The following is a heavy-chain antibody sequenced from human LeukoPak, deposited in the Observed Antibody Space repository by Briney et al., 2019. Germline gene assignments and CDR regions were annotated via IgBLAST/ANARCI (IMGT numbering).Heavy chain of an antibody. CDR2: IYYSGST. V-gene: IGHV4-59*01. Sequence: SETLSLTCTVSGGSISSYYWSWIRQPPGKGLEWIGYIYYSGSTNYNPSLKSRVTISVDTSKNQFSLKLSSVTAADTAVYYCAREGGGSSSWYPYWYFDLWGRGTLVTVSS. D-gene: IGHD6-13*01. CDR3: AREGGGSSSWYPYWYFDL. J-gene: IGHJ2*01. CDR1: GGSISSYY.